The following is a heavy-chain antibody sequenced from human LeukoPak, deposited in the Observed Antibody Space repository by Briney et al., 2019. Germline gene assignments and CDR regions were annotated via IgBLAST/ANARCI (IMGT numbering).Heavy chain of an antibody. Sequence: GGSLRLSCAASGFTFSSYSMNWVRQAPGKGLEWVSSISSGSSYIYYADSVKGRFTISRDNAKNSLYLQMNSLRAEDTAVYYCARGPACWRWTPTCPIYFDYWGQGTLVTVSS. J-gene: IGHJ4*02. D-gene: IGHD5-24*01. CDR1: GFTFSSYS. CDR2: ISSGSSYI. CDR3: ARGPACWRWTPTCPIYFDY. V-gene: IGHV3-21*01.